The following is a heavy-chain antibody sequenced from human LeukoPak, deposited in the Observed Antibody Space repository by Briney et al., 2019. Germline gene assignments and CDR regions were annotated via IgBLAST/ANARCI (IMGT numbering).Heavy chain of an antibody. J-gene: IGHJ4*02. CDR2: IWYDGGNK. CDR1: GLTFSNYG. CDR3: ARDSAGYFDY. Sequence: GRSLRLSCAASGLTFSNYGMHWVRQAPGKGLEWVSVIWYDGGNKYYADSVKGRFTISRDNSKNTLYLQMNSLRADDTAVYYCARDSAGYFDYWGQGTLVTVSS. V-gene: IGHV3-33*01.